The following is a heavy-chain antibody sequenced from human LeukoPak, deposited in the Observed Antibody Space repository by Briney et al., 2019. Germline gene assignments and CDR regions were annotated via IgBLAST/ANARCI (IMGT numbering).Heavy chain of an antibody. CDR1: GFTFSSYE. Sequence: GGSLRLSCAASGFTFSSYEMNWVRQAPGKGLEWVSYISSSGSTIYYADSVKGRFTISRDNAKNSLYLQMNSLRAEDTAVYYCARGQVTAVTGLASFDIWGQGTTVTVSS. D-gene: IGHD4-17*01. CDR2: ISSSGSTI. J-gene: IGHJ3*02. CDR3: ARGQVTAVTGLASFDI. V-gene: IGHV3-48*03.